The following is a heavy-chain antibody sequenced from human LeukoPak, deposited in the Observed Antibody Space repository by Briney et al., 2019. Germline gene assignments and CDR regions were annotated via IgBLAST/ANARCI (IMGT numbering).Heavy chain of an antibody. J-gene: IGHJ5*02. V-gene: IGHV3-30*04. Sequence: PGGSLRLSCAASGFTFSSYAMHWVRQAPGKGLEGVAVISYDGSNKYYADSVKGRFTISRDNSKNTLYLQMNSLRAEDTAVYYCARDIRDYGDYNWFDPWGQGTLVTVSS. CDR2: ISYDGSNK. CDR1: GFTFSSYA. D-gene: IGHD4-17*01. CDR3: ARDIRDYGDYNWFDP.